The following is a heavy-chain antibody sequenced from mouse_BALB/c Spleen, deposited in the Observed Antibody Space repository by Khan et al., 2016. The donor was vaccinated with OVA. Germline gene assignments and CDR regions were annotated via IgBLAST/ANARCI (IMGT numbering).Heavy chain of an antibody. D-gene: IGHD1-1*01. J-gene: IGHJ2*01. V-gene: IGHV1-20*02. CDR2: INPQIGKT. CDR3: ARKNGSDFDY. Sequence: VQLKQSGPELVKPGASVKISCKASGYSFTGYFMNWVSLSLGKGLDWIGVINPQIGKTFYNQKFTDKATLTVDESSTTAHMELRSLASEDSAVYYCARKNGSDFDYWGQGTTLTVSS. CDR1: GYSFTGYF.